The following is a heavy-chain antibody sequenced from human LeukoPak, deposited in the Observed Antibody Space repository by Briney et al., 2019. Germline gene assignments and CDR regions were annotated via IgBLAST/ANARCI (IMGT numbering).Heavy chain of an antibody. Sequence: ASVKVSCKASGYTFTSYAMHWVRQAPGQRLEWMGWINAGNGNTKYSQEFQGRVTITRDTSASTAYMELSSLRSEDMAVYYCARDRSYYDSSGYYYFDYWGQGTLVTVSS. J-gene: IGHJ4*02. CDR3: ARDRSYYDSSGYYYFDY. CDR2: INAGNGNT. V-gene: IGHV1-3*03. CDR1: GYTFTSYA. D-gene: IGHD3-22*01.